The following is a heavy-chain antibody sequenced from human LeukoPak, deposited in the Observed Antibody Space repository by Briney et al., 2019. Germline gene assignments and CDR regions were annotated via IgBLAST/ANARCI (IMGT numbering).Heavy chain of an antibody. CDR1: GFTFSSYS. CDR3: ARLLLYYFDY. D-gene: IGHD3-10*01. V-gene: IGHV3-21*01. J-gene: IGHJ4*02. CDR2: ISSSSSYI. Sequence: GGSLRLSCAASGFTFSSYSMNWVRQAPGKGLEWVSSISSSSSYIYYADSVKGRFIISRDNAKNSLYLQMNSLRAEDAAVYYCARLLLYYFDYWGQGTLVTVSS.